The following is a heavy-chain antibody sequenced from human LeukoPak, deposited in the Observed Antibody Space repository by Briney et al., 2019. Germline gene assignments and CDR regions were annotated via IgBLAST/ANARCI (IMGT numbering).Heavy chain of an antibody. V-gene: IGHV3-23*01. CDR1: GFTVSSYA. CDR2: ISGSGGST. J-gene: IGHJ4*02. Sequence: GGSLRLSCAASGFTVSSYAMSWVRQAPGKGLEWVSAISGSGGSTYYADPLKGPLTISRDNSKNTLYLQMNSLRAEDTGVYYCAKDSSVTSYDFWSGYYLGEGEDYFDYWGQGTLVTVSS. D-gene: IGHD3-3*01. CDR3: AKDSSVTSYDFWSGYYLGEGEDYFDY.